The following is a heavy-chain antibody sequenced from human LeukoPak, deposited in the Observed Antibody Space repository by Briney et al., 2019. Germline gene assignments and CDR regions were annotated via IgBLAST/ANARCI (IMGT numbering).Heavy chain of an antibody. D-gene: IGHD2-2*01. CDR1: GGSISSSLYY. J-gene: IGHJ5*02. CDR2: VYYSGNT. CDR3: ARERVVPDQHVNWFDP. Sequence: SETLSLTCTVSGGSISSSLYYWAWIRQPPGKGLEWIGSVYYSGNTYYNPSLKSRATISVDTSKNQFSLKLSSVTAADTAVYYCARERVVPDQHVNWFDPWGQGTLVTVSS. V-gene: IGHV4-39*07.